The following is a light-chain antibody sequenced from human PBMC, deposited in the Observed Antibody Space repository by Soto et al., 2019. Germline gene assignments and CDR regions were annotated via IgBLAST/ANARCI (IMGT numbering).Light chain of an antibody. V-gene: IGKV3-15*01. Sequence: EIVMTQSPATLSVSPWERATLSCRASQSVSNNLAWYQQKRGQAPRLLIYGASTRATGIPARFSGSGSGTEFTLIISSLQSEDFAVYYCQQYNKWPLITFGQGTRLEIK. J-gene: IGKJ5*01. CDR3: QQYNKWPLIT. CDR2: GAS. CDR1: QSVSNN.